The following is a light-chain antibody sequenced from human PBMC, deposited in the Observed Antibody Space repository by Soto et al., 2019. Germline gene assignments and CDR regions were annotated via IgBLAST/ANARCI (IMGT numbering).Light chain of an antibody. CDR2: KAS. V-gene: IGKV1-5*03. J-gene: IGKJ1*01. Sequence: DIQMTQSPSTLSASVGDRVTITCRASQIINSWLAWYQQKPGKAPKLLIYKASSLESGVPSRFNGIGSGTEFTLTISSLQPDDFATYYCQQYNSYPWTFGQGTKVEIK. CDR3: QQYNSYPWT. CDR1: QIINSW.